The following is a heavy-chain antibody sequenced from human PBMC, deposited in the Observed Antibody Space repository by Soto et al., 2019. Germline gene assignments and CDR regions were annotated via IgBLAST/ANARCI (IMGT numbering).Heavy chain of an antibody. J-gene: IGHJ6*02. CDR2: ISGSGSST. CDR3: AKLAEPETFYGDYEAPRGYYYGMDV. Sequence: PGGSLRLSCAASGFTFSSYTMSWVRQAPGKGLEWVSTISGSGSSTYSADSVKGRFTISRDNSKNTLYLQMNSLRVEDTAVYYCAKLAEPETFYGDYEAPRGYYYGMDVWGQGTTVTVSS. V-gene: IGHV3-23*01. CDR1: GFTFSSYT. D-gene: IGHD4-17*01.